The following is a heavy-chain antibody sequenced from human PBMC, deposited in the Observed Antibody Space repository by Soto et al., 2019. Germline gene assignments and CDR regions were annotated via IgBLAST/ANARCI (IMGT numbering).Heavy chain of an antibody. CDR3: ARELAVTTAYYFDY. D-gene: IGHD4-17*01. J-gene: IGHJ4*02. CDR2: ISAYNGNT. CDR1: GYTFTSYG. Sequence: ASVKVSCNASGYTFTSYGISWVRQAPGQGLEWMGWISAYNGNTNYAQKLQGRVTMTTDTSTSTAYMELRSLGSDDTAVYYCARELAVTTAYYFDYWGQGTLVTVSS. V-gene: IGHV1-18*01.